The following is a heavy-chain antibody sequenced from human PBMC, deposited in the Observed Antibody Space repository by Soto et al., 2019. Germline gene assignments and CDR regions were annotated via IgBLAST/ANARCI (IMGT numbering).Heavy chain of an antibody. V-gene: IGHV1-18*01. D-gene: IGHD1-1*01. J-gene: IGHJ4*02. Sequence: QVHLVQSGAEVKKPGASVKVSCKGSGYAFTTYGITWVRQAPGQGLEWMGWISAHNGNTNYAQKLQGRVTVTRDTTTSTAYMELRRRRSDDTAVYYFARGRYGDYWGQGALVTVSS. CDR1: GYAFTTYG. CDR2: ISAHNGNT. CDR3: ARGRYGDY.